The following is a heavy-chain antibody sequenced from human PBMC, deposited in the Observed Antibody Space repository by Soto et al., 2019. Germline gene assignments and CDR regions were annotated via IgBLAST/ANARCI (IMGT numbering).Heavy chain of an antibody. CDR3: ARDLDYDFWSGYPVYYYGMDV. Sequence: SETLSLTCTVSGGSISSYYWSWIRQHPGKGLEWIGYIYYSGSTYYNPSLKSRVTISVDTSKNQFSLKLSSVTAADTAVYYCARDLDYDFWSGYPVYYYGMDVWGQGTTVTVSS. D-gene: IGHD3-3*01. J-gene: IGHJ6*02. V-gene: IGHV4-59*06. CDR1: GGSISSYY. CDR2: IYYSGST.